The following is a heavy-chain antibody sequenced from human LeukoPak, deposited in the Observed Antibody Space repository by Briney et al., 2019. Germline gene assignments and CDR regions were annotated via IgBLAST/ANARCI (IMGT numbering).Heavy chain of an antibody. Sequence: ASVKVSCKASGYTFTGYYMHWVRQAPGQGLEWMGIINPSGGSTSYAQKFQGRVTMTRDMSTSTVYMELSSLRSEDTAVYYCARVHYNDSSGYMFDYWGQGTLVTVSS. CDR2: INPSGGST. CDR3: ARVHYNDSSGYMFDY. V-gene: IGHV1-46*01. CDR1: GYTFTGYY. D-gene: IGHD3-22*01. J-gene: IGHJ4*02.